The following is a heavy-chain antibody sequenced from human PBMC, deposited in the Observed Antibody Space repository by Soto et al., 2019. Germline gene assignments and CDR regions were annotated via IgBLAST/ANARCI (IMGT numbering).Heavy chain of an antibody. CDR3: ARGAIVAHLNP. V-gene: IGHV1-69*04. Sequence: SVKVSCKASGYTFTSYYMHWVRQAPGQGLEWMGRIIPILGIANYAQKFQGRVTITADKSTSTAYMELSSLRSEDTAVYYCARGAIVAHLNPWGQGTLVTVSS. J-gene: IGHJ5*02. CDR1: GYTFTSYY. CDR2: IIPILGIA. D-gene: IGHD5-12*01.